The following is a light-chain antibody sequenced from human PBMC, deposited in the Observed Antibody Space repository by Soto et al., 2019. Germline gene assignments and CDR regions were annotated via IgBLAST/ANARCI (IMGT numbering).Light chain of an antibody. Sequence: QSALTQPASVSGSPGQSITISCTGTSSDVGGYNYVSWYQQHPGKAPKLMIYDVSNRPSGVSNRFSGSKSGNTASLTISGFQAEDEADYYCSSYTSSSTRVVFGGGTQLTVL. V-gene: IGLV2-14*01. CDR3: SSYTSSSTRVV. CDR2: DVS. J-gene: IGLJ2*01. CDR1: SSDVGGYNY.